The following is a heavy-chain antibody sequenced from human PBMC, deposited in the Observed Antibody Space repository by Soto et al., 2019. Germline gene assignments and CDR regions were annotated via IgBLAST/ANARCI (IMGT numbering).Heavy chain of an antibody. Sequence: GGSLRLSCAASGFTFSSYAMSWVRQAPGKGLEWVSAISGSGGSTYYADSVKGRFTISRDNSKNTLYLQMNSLRAEDTAVYYCAKESYCSGGSCSDAFDIWGQGTMVTVSS. CDR2: ISGSGGST. CDR1: GFTFSSYA. CDR3: AKESYCSGGSCSDAFDI. D-gene: IGHD2-15*01. J-gene: IGHJ3*02. V-gene: IGHV3-23*01.